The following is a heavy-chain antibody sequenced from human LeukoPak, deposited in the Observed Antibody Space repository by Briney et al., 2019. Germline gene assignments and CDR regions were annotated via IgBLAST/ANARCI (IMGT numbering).Heavy chain of an antibody. V-gene: IGHV4-59*01. CDR3: AREGDHGDYFDY. D-gene: IGHD4-17*01. CDR1: GGSISSYY. CDR2: IYYSGST. Sequence: SETLSLTCTVAGGSISSYYRSWIRQPPGKGLEWIGYIYYSGSTNYNPSLKSRVTISVDTSKNQFSLKLSSVTAADTAVYYCAREGDHGDYFDYWGQGTLVTVSS. J-gene: IGHJ4*02.